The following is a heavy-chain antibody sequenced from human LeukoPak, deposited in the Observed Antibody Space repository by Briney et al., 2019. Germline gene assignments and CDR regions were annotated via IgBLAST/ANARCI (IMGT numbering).Heavy chain of an antibody. V-gene: IGHV3-21*01. CDR1: GFTFSSYG. CDR3: ARDWPSGSFFDY. J-gene: IGHJ4*02. CDR2: ISSSSSYI. D-gene: IGHD1-26*01. Sequence: GGSLRLSCAASGFTFSSYGMHWVRQAPGKRLEWVSSISSSSSYIYYADSVKGRFTISRDNAKNSLYLQMNSLRAEDTAMYYCARDWPSGSFFDYWGQGTLVTVSP.